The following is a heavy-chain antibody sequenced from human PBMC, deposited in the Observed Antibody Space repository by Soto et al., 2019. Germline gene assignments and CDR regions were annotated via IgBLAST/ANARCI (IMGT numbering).Heavy chain of an antibody. Sequence: GGSLRLSCAVSGFTFSSYAMSWVRQTPGKGLEWVSAISGSGGSTYYADSVKGRFTISRDNSKNTLYLQMNSLRAEDTAVYYCAKVRHQLIHYNWFDPCGQGNLVTVSS. CDR2: ISGSGGST. D-gene: IGHD2-2*01. CDR3: AKVRHQLIHYNWFDP. CDR1: GFTFSSYA. V-gene: IGHV3-23*01. J-gene: IGHJ5*02.